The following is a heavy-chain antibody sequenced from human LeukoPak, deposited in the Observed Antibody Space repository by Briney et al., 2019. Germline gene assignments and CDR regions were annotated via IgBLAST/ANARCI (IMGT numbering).Heavy chain of an antibody. CDR1: GYSFTSYW. V-gene: IGHV5-10-1*01. CDR3: ASARAAAGTLLDY. J-gene: IGHJ4*02. D-gene: IGHD6-13*01. Sequence: GESLKISCKGSGYSFTSYWISWVRQMPGKGLEWMGRIDPSDSYTNYSPSFQGHVTISAGKSISTAYLQWSSLKASDTAMYYCASARAAAGTLLDYWGQGTLVTVSS. CDR2: IDPSDSYT.